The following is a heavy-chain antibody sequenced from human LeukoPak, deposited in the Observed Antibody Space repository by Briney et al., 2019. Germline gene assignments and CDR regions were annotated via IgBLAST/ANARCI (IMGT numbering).Heavy chain of an antibody. Sequence: PSETLSLTCTVSGGSISSYYWSWIRQPPGKGLEWIGYIYYSGSTNYNPSLKSRVTISVDTSKNQFSLKLSSVTAADTAVYYCARVGSEDWYFDLWGRGTLVTVSS. CDR2: IYYSGST. CDR3: ARVGSEDWYFDL. V-gene: IGHV4-59*01. CDR1: GGSISSYY. J-gene: IGHJ2*01.